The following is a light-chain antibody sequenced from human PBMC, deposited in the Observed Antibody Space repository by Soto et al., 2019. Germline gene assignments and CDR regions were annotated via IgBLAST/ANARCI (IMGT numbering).Light chain of an antibody. CDR2: GAS. V-gene: IGKV3-15*01. Sequence: EIVMTQSPVTLSVSPGERATLSCRASQSVGSNLAWYQQKPGLAPRLLIYGASTRATGIPARFSGSGSGTEFTLTISSLQSEDFAVYYCQQHNNWPITFGQGTRLEIK. CDR3: QQHNNWPIT. CDR1: QSVGSN. J-gene: IGKJ5*01.